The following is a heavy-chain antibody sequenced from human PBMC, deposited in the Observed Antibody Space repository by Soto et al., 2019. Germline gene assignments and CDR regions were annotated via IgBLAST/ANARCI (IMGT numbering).Heavy chain of an antibody. Sequence: QVQLVQSGAEVKKPGASVKVSCKTSGYTFTSYGISWVRQAPGQGLEWLGWISGYSGNTTHVQKLQGRVTMTTDTSTSTVYMELRSLRSDDTAVYYCARERGGGSYSNWFDPWGQGTLVTVSS. CDR3: ARERGGGSYSNWFDP. CDR1: GYTFTSYG. CDR2: ISGYSGNT. J-gene: IGHJ5*02. D-gene: IGHD1-26*01. V-gene: IGHV1-18*04.